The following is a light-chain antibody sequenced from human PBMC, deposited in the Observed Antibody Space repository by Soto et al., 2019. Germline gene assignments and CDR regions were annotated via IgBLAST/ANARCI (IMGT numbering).Light chain of an antibody. CDR2: GAS. J-gene: IGKJ1*01. V-gene: IGKV3-20*01. CDR3: QQYGNSPVA. CDR1: QSVNSNY. Sequence: EIVLTQSPGTLSLSPGERATLSCRASQSVNSNYLAWYQQKPGQAPRLLIYGASSRATGIPDRFSGSGSGTDFIFTISRLEPEDFAVYFCQQYGNSPVAFGQGTKVEIK.